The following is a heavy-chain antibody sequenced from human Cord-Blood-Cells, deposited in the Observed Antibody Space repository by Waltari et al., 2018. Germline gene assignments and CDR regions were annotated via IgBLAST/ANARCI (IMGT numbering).Heavy chain of an antibody. CDR2: IYYSGST. CDR1: GGSLSSSSYY. D-gene: IGHD6-19*01. CDR3: ARLQRANLGQESSGWY. V-gene: IGHV4-39*07. Sequence: QLQLQESGPGLVKPSETLSLPCTVSGGSLSSSSYYWGWIRQPPGKGLEWIGSIYYSGSTYYNTSLKSRVTISVDTSKNQFSLKLSSVTAADTAVYYCARLQRANLGQESSGWYWGQGTLVTVSS. J-gene: IGHJ4*02.